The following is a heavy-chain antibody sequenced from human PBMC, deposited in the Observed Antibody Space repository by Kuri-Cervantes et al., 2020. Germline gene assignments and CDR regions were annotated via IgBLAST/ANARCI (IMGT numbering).Heavy chain of an antibody. Sequence: GESLKISCAASGFTFSDYYMSWIRQAPGKGLEWISYISGTGSTIFYADSVKGRFTIARDNAKKSLHLQMNSLRAEDTALYYCAKEKETDAFDIWGQGQWSPSPQ. CDR1: GFTFSDYY. CDR2: ISGTGSTI. J-gene: IGHJ3*02. CDR3: AKEKETDAFDI. V-gene: IGHV3-11*01.